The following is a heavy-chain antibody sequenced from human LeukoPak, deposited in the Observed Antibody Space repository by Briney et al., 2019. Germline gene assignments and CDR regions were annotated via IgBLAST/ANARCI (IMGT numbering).Heavy chain of an antibody. V-gene: IGHV3-7*05. J-gene: IGHJ4*02. CDR1: GFTFSSYW. CDR3: AKDMPGYSSSWRY. Sequence: GGSLRLSCAPSGFTFSSYWMTWVRQAPGKGLEWVANTNPEGSEKFYVDSVKGRFTISRDNSKNSLYLQMNSLRTEDTALYYCAKDMPGYSSSWRYWGQGTLVTVSS. CDR2: TNPEGSEK. D-gene: IGHD6-13*01.